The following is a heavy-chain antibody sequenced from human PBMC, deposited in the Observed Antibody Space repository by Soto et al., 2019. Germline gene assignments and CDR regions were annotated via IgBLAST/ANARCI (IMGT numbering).Heavy chain of an antibody. Sequence: SETLSLTCTVSGGSISDISYCWGWIRQPPGKGLQWIGCMFYSGATYYNPSLKNRVTLSVDTSNNEFSLKLVSVTAPDTAVYYCARHKSGSAWLGPWGQGTMVTVYS. V-gene: IGHV4-39*01. CDR2: MFYSGAT. J-gene: IGHJ5*02. CDR1: GGSISDISYC. D-gene: IGHD2-15*01. CDR3: ARHKSGSAWLGP.